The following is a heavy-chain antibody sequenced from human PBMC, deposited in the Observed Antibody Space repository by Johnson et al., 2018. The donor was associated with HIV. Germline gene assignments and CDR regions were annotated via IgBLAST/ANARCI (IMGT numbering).Heavy chain of an antibody. V-gene: IGHV3-13*01. CDR3: ARGGYGDNLDAFDS. CDR2: IGTAGDT. CDR1: GFTFSSYD. J-gene: IGHJ3*02. D-gene: IGHD4-23*01. Sequence: VQLVESGGGLVQPGGSLRLSCAASGFTFSSYDMHWVRLATGKGLEWVSAIGTAGDTYYPGSVKGRFTISRENAKNSLYLQMNSLRAGDTAVYYCARGGYGDNLDAFDSWGQGTMVTVSS.